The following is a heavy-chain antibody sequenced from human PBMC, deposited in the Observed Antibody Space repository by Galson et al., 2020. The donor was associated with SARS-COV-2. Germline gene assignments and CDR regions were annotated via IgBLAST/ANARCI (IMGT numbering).Heavy chain of an antibody. CDR1: GFTFSDYD. D-gene: IGHD4-17*01. V-gene: IGHV3-11*01. Sequence: GESLKISCAASGFTFSDYDMSWIRQAPGKGLEWISRISTGGGTANYADSVKGRFTISRDNAKNLLFLQMNSLRAGDTAVYYCARGAMTTLRYWGQGTLVPVSS. CDR3: ARGAMTTLRY. CDR2: ISTGGGTA. J-gene: IGHJ4*02.